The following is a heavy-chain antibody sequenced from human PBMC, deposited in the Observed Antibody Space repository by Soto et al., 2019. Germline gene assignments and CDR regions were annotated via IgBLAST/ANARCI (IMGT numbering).Heavy chain of an antibody. CDR3: ARSDGGYSYGYDRDYYYDYGMDV. D-gene: IGHD5-18*01. V-gene: IGHV1-69*13. CDR1: GGTFSSYA. Sequence: ASVKVSCKASGGTFSSYAISWVRQAPGQGLEWMGGIIPIFGTANYAQKFQGRVTITADESTSTAYMELSSLRSEDTAVYDCARSDGGYSYGYDRDYYYDYGMDVWG. CDR2: IIPIFGTA. J-gene: IGHJ6*02.